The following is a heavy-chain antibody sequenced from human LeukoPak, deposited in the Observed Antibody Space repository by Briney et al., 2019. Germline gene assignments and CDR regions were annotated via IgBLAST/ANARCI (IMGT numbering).Heavy chain of an antibody. CDR1: GGSISSGGYS. D-gene: IGHD3-10*01. CDR2: IYYSGST. J-gene: IGHJ4*02. V-gene: IGHV4-31*03. Sequence: SETLPLTCTVSGGSISSGGYSWSWIRQHPGKGLEWIGYIYYSGSTYYNPSLKSRVTISVDTSKNQFSLKLSSVTAADTAVYYCARLKYCYGSGSYYQDYWGQGTLVTVSS. CDR3: ARLKYCYGSGSYYQDY.